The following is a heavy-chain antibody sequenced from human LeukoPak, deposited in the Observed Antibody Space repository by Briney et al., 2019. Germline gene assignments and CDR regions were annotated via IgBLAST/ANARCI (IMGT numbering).Heavy chain of an antibody. CDR3: ARSQSTVRYFDY. V-gene: IGHV1-46*01. D-gene: IGHD1-14*01. Sequence: ASVKVSCKASGYTFTGYHMHWVRQAPGQGLEWMGIINPSGGSTSYAQKFQGRVTMTRDTSTSTVYMELSSLRSEDTAVYYCARSQSTVRYFDYWGQGTLVTVSS. J-gene: IGHJ4*02. CDR2: INPSGGST. CDR1: GYTFTGYH.